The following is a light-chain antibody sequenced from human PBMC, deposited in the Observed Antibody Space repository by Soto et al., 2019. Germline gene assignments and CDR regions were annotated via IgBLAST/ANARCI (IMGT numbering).Light chain of an antibody. J-gene: IGKJ5*01. CDR2: AAS. CDR3: QQLHSYPLT. CDR1: QGMSSN. V-gene: IGKV1-9*01. Sequence: IQLTQSPSSLSAAVGDRVIITCRASQGMSSNLAWYQQKPGEAPKLLIYAASTLQSGVSSRFSGSGAGTDFTPTISSLQPEDFATYYCQQLHSYPLTFGQGTRLEIK.